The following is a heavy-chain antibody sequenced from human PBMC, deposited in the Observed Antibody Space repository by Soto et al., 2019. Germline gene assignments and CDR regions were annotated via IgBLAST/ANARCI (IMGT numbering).Heavy chain of an antibody. J-gene: IGHJ4*02. CDR2: IWYDGSNK. CDR1: GFTFSSYG. V-gene: IGHV3-33*01. CDR3: ARDFTDILTGYYSYYFDY. D-gene: IGHD3-9*01. Sequence: QVQLVESGGGVVQPGRSLRLSCAASGFTFSSYGMHWVRQAPGKGLEWVAVIWYDGSNKYYADSVKGRFTISRDNSKNTLYLQMNSLRAEDTAVYYCARDFTDILTGYYSYYFDYWGQGTLVTVSS.